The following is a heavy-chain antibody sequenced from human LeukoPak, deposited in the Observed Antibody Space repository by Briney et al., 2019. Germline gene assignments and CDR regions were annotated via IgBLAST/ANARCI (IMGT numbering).Heavy chain of an antibody. D-gene: IGHD5-18*01. CDR3: AREGRGYSYGYVDY. J-gene: IGHJ4*02. Sequence: SETLSLTCTVSGGSISSYYWSWIRQPPGKGLEWIGYIYYSGSTNYNPSLKSRVTISVDTSKNQFSLELSSVTAADTAVYYCAREGRGYSYGYVDYWGQGTLVTVSS. V-gene: IGHV4-59*01. CDR1: GGSISSYY. CDR2: IYYSGST.